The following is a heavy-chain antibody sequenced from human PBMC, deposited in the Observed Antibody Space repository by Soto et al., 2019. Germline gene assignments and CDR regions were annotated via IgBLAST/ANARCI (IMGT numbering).Heavy chain of an antibody. CDR3: AKETQSNGYGNYFDY. CDR1: GFTFSSFG. CDR2: ISSGGGLK. V-gene: IGHV3-30*18. D-gene: IGHD3-22*01. J-gene: IGHJ4*02. Sequence: GGSLRLSCAASGFTFSSFGMHWVRQAPGKGLEWVAVISSGGGLKYDADSVKGRFTISRDNSKNTLYLQMNSLRAEDTAIYYCAKETQSNGYGNYFDYWGQGVLVTVSS.